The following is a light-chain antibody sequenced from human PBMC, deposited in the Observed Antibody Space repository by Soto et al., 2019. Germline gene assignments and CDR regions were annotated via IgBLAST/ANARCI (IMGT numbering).Light chain of an antibody. Sequence: QSVLTQPPSASGTPGQRVTISCSGSSSNIGSNTVNWYQQLPGTAPKLLIYSNNQRPSGVPDRFSGSKSGTSASLAITGLQAEDEAEYYCQSYDSSLSGSKVVFGGGTKLTVL. V-gene: IGLV1-44*01. CDR2: SNN. CDR1: SSNIGSNT. CDR3: QSYDSSLSGSKVV. J-gene: IGLJ2*01.